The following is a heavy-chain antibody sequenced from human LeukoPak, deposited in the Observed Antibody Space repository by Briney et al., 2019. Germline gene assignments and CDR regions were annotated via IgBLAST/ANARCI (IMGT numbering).Heavy chain of an antibody. CDR1: GGSFSGYY. CDR2: IYYSGST. Sequence: SETLSLTCAVYGGSFSGYYWSWIRQPPGKGLEWIGYIYYSGSTNYNPSLRSRVTILIDTSKNQFSLKLNSVTAADTAVYYCARLNRYQPYWFDPWGQGTLVTVSS. CDR3: ARLNRYQPYWFDP. D-gene: IGHD2-2*01. V-gene: IGHV4-59*01. J-gene: IGHJ5*02.